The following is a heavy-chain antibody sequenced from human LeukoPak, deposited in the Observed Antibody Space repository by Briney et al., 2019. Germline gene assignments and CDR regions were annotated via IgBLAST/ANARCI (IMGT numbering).Heavy chain of an antibody. V-gene: IGHV3-23*01. Sequence: GGSLRLSCAASGCTFSNYDRSWVRQAPGKGLEWVSTITASGDVTYYPDSEKRRFTISRNNTKHTLYMQKNFLTAEPPAVYHCAKEGRGSPVGYYWGQGTLVSV. D-gene: IGHD2-15*01. CDR3: AKEGRGSPVGYY. CDR2: ITASGDVT. J-gene: IGHJ4*02. CDR1: GCTFSNYD.